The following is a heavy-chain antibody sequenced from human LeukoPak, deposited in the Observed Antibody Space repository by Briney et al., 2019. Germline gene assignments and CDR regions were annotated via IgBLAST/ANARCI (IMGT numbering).Heavy chain of an antibody. Sequence: SETLSLTCAVSAYSISSDYYWGWIRQHPGKGLEWIGYIYYSGSTYYNPSLKSRVTISVDTPKNQFSLKLSSVTAADTAVYYCARDQKSAMVRNYYGMDVWGQGTTVTVSS. J-gene: IGHJ6*02. CDR3: ARDQKSAMVRNYYGMDV. V-gene: IGHV4-31*11. CDR1: AYSISSDYY. CDR2: IYYSGST. D-gene: IGHD5-18*01.